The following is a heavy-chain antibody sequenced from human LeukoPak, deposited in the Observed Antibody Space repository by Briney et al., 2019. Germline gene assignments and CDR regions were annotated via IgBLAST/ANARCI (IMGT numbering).Heavy chain of an antibody. CDR2: INHIGGT. Sequence: PSETLSLTCAVYGGSFSGYYWSWIRQPPGKGLEWIGEINHIGGTNYNPSLKSRVTISVDTSKNQFSLKLSSVTAADTAVYYCARGYANQKPRRTRDTAQYYLDYWGQGTLVTVSS. D-gene: IGHD2-8*01. CDR3: ARGYANQKPRRTRDTAQYYLDY. CDR1: GGSFSGYY. J-gene: IGHJ4*02. V-gene: IGHV4-34*01.